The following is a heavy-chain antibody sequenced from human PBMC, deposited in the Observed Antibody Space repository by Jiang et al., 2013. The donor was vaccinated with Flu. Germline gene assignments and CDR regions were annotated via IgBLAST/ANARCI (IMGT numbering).Heavy chain of an antibody. CDR1: GFTFSNYA. D-gene: IGHD1-26*01. Sequence: QLLESGGRLVQPGGSLRLSCEASGFTFSNYAMTWVRQAPGKGLEWVAIISHSGGSQNYADSVKGRLTFSRDNSKNTMYLQMNSLRPEDTAIYYCVKVSGSAYQFYTMDVWGPGTTVTVSS. V-gene: IGHV3-23*01. CDR2: ISHSGGSQ. CDR3: VKVSGSAYQFYTMDV. J-gene: IGHJ6*02.